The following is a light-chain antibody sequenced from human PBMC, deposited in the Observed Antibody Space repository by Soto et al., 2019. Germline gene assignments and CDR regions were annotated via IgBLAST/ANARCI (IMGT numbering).Light chain of an antibody. J-gene: IGKJ4*01. CDR3: QQRSNS. CDR1: QSVSSNY. V-gene: IGKV3-11*01. CDR2: DAS. Sequence: EIVMTQSPATLSVSPGERATFSCRASQSVSSNYLAWYQQKPGQAPRLLIYDASTRATGIPPRFSGSGSGTDFTLTISSLEPEDFAVYYCQQRSNSFGGGTKVDIK.